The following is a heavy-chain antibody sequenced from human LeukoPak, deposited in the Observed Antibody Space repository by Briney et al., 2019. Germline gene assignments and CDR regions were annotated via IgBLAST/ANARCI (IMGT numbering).Heavy chain of an antibody. V-gene: IGHV3-73*01. CDR2: IRSKANSYAT. J-gene: IGHJ6*02. CDR3: GRGYCSGGSCSDYYCYYGMDV. CDR1: GFTFSGSA. Sequence: GGSLRLSCAASGFTFSGSAMHWVRQASGKGLEWVGRIRSKANSYATAYAASVKGRFTISRDDSKNTAYLQMNSLKTEDTAVYYCGRGYCSGGSCSDYYCYYGMDVWGQGTTVTVSS. D-gene: IGHD2-15*01.